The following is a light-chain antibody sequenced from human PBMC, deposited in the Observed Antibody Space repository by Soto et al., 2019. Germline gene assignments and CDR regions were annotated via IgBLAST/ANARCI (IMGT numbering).Light chain of an antibody. CDR1: QPVNSGY. J-gene: IGKJ1*01. V-gene: IGKV3-20*01. CDR2: GVS. Sequence: EIVLTQSPGTLSLSPGERATLSCRASQPVNSGYLAWYQQRPGQAPRLLMYGVSTRETGIPDRFSGSGAGTDFTLTISRLEPGDFAVYYCQVYGSSPKTFGQGTKVDIK. CDR3: QVYGSSPKT.